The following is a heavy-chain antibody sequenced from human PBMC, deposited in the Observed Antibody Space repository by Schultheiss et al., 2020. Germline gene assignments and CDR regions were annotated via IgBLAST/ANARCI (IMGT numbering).Heavy chain of an antibody. CDR3: TTDSGYYDSSGYYYANAFDI. J-gene: IGHJ3*02. V-gene: IGHV3-15*01. CDR2: IKSKTDGGTT. D-gene: IGHD3-22*01. CDR1: GFTFSNAW. Sequence: GGSLRLSCAASGFTFSNAWMSWVRQAPGKGLEWVGRIKSKTDGGTTDYAAPVKGRFTISRDDSKNTLYLQMNSLKTEDTAVYYCTTDSGYYDSSGYYYANAFDIWGQGTMVTV.